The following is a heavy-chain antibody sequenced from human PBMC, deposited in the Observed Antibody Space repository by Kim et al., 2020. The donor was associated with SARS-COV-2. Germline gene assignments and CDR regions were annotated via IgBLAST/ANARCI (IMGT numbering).Heavy chain of an antibody. D-gene: IGHD6-19*01. CDR2: IIPIFGTA. V-gene: IGHV1-69*13. CDR3: ARDRGSGYRSGWQDY. J-gene: IGHJ4*02. Sequence: SVKVSCKASGGTFSSYAISWLRQAPGQGLEWMGGIIPIFGTANYAQKFQGRVTITADESTSTAYMELSSLRSEDTAVYYCARDRGSGYRSGWQDYWGQGTLVTVSS. CDR1: GGTFSSYA.